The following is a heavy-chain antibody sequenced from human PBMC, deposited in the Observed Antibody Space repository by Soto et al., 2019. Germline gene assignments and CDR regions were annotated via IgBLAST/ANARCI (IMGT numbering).Heavy chain of an antibody. V-gene: IGHV3-30-3*01. CDR2: ISYDGSNT. Sequence: QVQLVESGGGVVQPGRSLTLSCAASGFTFSRFSMHWVRQAPGKGLVWVAVISYDGSNTHYAESVKGRFNISRDDSKNKVYLQMNNLRGEDSAVYYCARDHGMFLSYYYYGMDVWGQGTTVTVSS. CDR1: GFTFSRFS. D-gene: IGHD3-10*02. J-gene: IGHJ6*02. CDR3: ARDHGMFLSYYYYGMDV.